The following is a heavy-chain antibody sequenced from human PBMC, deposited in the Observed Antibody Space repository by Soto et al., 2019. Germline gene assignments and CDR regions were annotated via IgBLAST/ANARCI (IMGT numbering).Heavy chain of an antibody. J-gene: IGHJ3*02. CDR1: GGTFSSYA. CDR2: IIPIFGTA. Sequence: SVKVSCKASGGTFSSYAISWVRQAPGQGLEWMGGIIPIFGTANYAQKFQGRVTITADKSTSTAYMELSSLRSEDTAVYYCADSSGNSSGWYRDAFDIWGQGTMVTVS. D-gene: IGHD6-19*01. CDR3: ADSSGNSSGWYRDAFDI. V-gene: IGHV1-69*06.